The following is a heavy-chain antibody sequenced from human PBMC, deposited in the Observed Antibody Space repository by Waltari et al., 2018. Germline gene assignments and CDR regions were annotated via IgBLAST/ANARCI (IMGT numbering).Heavy chain of an antibody. CDR3: VRDLGGSGNSWFDA. CDR1: SYSIRSGYF. V-gene: IGHV4-38-2*02. Sequence: QVQLQESGPGQARPSETLSLTCIVSSYSIRSGYFWGWIRQPPGKGLQWIGRISHSANKYYNPSLKSRVSMSVDTSKNQVALKMTSVTAADTAIYYCVRDLGGSGNSWFDAWGQGTLVTVSS. J-gene: IGHJ5*02. CDR2: ISHSANK. D-gene: IGHD3-10*01.